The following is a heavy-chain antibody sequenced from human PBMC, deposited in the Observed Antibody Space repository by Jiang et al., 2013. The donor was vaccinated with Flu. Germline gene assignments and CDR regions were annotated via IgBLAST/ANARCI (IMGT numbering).Heavy chain of an antibody. CDR3: AKGPPVGAKRNFDY. V-gene: IGHV3-23*01. Sequence: FSSYAMSWVRQAPGKGLEWVSAISGSGGSTYYADSVKGRFTISRDNSKNTLYLQMNSLRAEDTAVYYCAKGPPVGAKRNFDYWGQGTLVTVSS. CDR2: ISGSGGST. J-gene: IGHJ4*02. D-gene: IGHD4/OR15-4a*01. CDR1: FSSYA.